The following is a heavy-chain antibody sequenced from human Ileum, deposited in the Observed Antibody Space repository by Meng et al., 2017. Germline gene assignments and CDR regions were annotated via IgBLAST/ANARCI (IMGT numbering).Heavy chain of an antibody. CDR2: IYHSGST. J-gene: IGHJ4*02. D-gene: IGHD4-23*01. V-gene: IGHV4-4*02. CDR1: GCSISRSNW. Sequence: QGPLDESVPRLVTPSGTLFLTCAGSGCSISRSNWWRWVRPPSGKVLEWIGEIYHSGSTNYNPSLKSRVTISVDKSKNQFSLKLSSVTAADTAVYYCARESHYGGNFVTFDYWGQGTLVTVSS. CDR3: ARESHYGGNFVTFDY.